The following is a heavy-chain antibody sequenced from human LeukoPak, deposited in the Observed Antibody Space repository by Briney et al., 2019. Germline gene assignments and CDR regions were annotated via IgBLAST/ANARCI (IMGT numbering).Heavy chain of an antibody. CDR3: ARVNRAIFGVVKAPYGMDV. CDR1: GYTFTSYA. CDR2: INAGNGNT. V-gene: IGHV1-3*01. Sequence: ASVKVSCKASGYTFTSYAMHWVRQAPGQRLEWMGWINAGNGNTKYSQKFQGRVTITRDTSASTAYMELSSLRSEDTAVYYCARVNRAIFGVVKAPYGMDVWGQGTTVTVSS. J-gene: IGHJ6*02. D-gene: IGHD3-3*01.